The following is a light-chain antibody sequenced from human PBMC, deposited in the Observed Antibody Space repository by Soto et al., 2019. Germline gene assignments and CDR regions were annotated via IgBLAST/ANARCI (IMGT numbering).Light chain of an antibody. Sequence: EIVLTQSPGTLSLSPGERVTLSCRASQSVSSTYLAWYQQKPGQAPRLLIYGASSRATGIPDRFSGSGSGTDFNLTINRLEPEDFAVYYCQQYGSSPWTFGQGTKVEIK. CDR1: QSVSSTY. J-gene: IGKJ1*01. CDR2: GAS. CDR3: QQYGSSPWT. V-gene: IGKV3-20*01.